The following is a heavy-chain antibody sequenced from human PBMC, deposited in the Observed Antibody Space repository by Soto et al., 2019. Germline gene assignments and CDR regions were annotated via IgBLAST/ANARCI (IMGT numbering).Heavy chain of an antibody. CDR1: GGSISSYY. V-gene: IGHV4-59*01. CDR2: IYYSGST. Sequence: PSETLSLTCTVSGGSISSYYWSWIRQPPGKGLEWIGYIYYSGSTNYNPSLKSRVTISVDTSKNQFSLKLSSVTAADTAVYYCARAPIVVEPAATDAFDIWRQGTMVT. J-gene: IGHJ3*02. D-gene: IGHD2-2*01. CDR3: ARAPIVVEPAATDAFDI.